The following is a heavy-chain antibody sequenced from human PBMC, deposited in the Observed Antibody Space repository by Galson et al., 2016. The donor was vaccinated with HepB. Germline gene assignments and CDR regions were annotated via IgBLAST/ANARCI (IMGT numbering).Heavy chain of an antibody. CDR1: GYTFTSFY. J-gene: IGHJ4*02. V-gene: IGHV1-46*01. Sequence: SVKVSCKASGYTFTSFYMHWVRQAPGQGLEWMGFITPSGRSTSYAQNFQGRVTMTSDTSTSTAYMELSSLRSEYTAMYYCASLHPRDTAMEQFFDFWGQGTLVTVSS. CDR3: ASLHPRDTAMEQFFDF. D-gene: IGHD5-18*01. CDR2: ITPSGRST.